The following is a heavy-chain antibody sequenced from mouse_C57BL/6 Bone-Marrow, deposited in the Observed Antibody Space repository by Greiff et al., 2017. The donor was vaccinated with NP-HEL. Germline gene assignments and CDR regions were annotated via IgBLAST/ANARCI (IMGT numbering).Heavy chain of an antibody. D-gene: IGHD2-3*01. CDR2: IYPRSGNT. CDR1: GYTFTSYG. CDR3: AREDDGYYGFMDY. J-gene: IGHJ4*01. V-gene: IGHV1-81*01. Sequence: QVQLQQSGAELARPGASVKLSCKASGYTFTSYGISWVKQRTGQGLEWIGEIYPRSGNTYYNEKFKGKATLTADKSSSTAYMELRSLTSEDSAVYFCAREDDGYYGFMDYWGQGTSVTVSS.